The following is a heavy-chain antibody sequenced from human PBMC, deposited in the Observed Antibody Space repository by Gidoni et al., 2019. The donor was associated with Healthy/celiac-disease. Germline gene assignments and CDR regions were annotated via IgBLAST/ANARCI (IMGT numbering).Heavy chain of an antibody. CDR1: GFILSSYA. J-gene: IGHJ4*02. CDR2: ISYDGSNK. D-gene: IGHD3-10*01. V-gene: IGHV3-30-3*01. CDR3: ARDRQLWFRELAYY. Sequence: QVQLVESGGGVVQPGRSLSPPCAASGFILSSYAMPWVRQAPGKGLEWVAGISYDGSNKYYADSVKGRFTISRDNSKNTLYLQMNSLRAEDTAVYYCARDRQLWFRELAYYWGQGTLVTVSS.